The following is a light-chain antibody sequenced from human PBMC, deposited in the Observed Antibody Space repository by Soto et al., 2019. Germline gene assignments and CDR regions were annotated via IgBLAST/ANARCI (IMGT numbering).Light chain of an antibody. CDR1: QSVRSD. J-gene: IGKJ5*01. CDR3: QQYNNWPPIT. CDR2: DAS. Sequence: EILMTQSPATLSVSPGERATLSCRASQSVRSDLAWYQQKPGQAPRLLIYDASTRATDIPARFSGNGSGTEFTLSISSLQSEDFAVYYCQQYNNWPPITFGQGTRLEIK. V-gene: IGKV3-15*01.